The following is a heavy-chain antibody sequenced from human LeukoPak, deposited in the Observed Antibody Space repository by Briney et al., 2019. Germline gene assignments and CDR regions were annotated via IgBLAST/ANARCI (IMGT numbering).Heavy chain of an antibody. CDR1: GGSISSYY. CDR3: ARGRRAAAGTGWFDP. V-gene: IGHV4-59*01. J-gene: IGHJ5*02. Sequence: SETLSLTCTVSGGSISSYYWSWIRQPPGKGLEWIAYIYYSGSTNYNPSLKSRVTIPVDTSKNQFSLKLSSVTAADTAVYYCARGRRAAAGTGWFDPWGQGTLVTVSS. CDR2: IYYSGST. D-gene: IGHD6-13*01.